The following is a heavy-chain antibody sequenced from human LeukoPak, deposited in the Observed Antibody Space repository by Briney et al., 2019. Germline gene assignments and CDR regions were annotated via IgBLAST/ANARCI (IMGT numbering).Heavy chain of an antibody. CDR3: AKTRVEWLFGNSSPDY. J-gene: IGHJ4*02. CDR1: GFTFSSYA. CDR2: ITASGGTT. V-gene: IGHV3-23*01. Sequence: GGSLRLSCAASGFTFSSYAMSWVHQAPGKGLEWVSGITASGGTTYYADSVKGRFAISRDNSKNTLYLQLNSLRAEDTAVYYCAKTRVEWLFGNSSPDYWGQGTLVTVSS. D-gene: IGHD3-3*01.